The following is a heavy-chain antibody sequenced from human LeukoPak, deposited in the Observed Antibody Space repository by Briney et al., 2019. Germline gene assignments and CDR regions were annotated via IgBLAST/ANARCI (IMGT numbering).Heavy chain of an antibody. D-gene: IGHD2-2*02. Sequence: GGSLGLSCAASGFTFSSYAMSWVRQAPGKGLEWVSAISGSGGSTYYADSGKGRFTISRDNSKNTLYLQMNSLRAEDTAVYYCAKANIVVVPAAIRGAYYYYYYGMDVWGQGTTVTVSS. V-gene: IGHV3-23*01. J-gene: IGHJ6*02. CDR1: GFTFSSYA. CDR2: ISGSGGST. CDR3: AKANIVVVPAAIRGAYYYYYYGMDV.